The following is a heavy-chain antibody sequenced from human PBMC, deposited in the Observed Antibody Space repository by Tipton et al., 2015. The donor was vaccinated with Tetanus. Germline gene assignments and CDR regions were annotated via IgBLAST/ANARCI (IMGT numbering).Heavy chain of an antibody. CDR1: GGSISSSSYY. D-gene: IGHD6-19*01. CDR2: IYYSGST. J-gene: IGHJ4*02. CDR3: ARLEQWLVGY. V-gene: IGHV4-39*01. Sequence: TLSLTCTVSGGSISSSSYYWGLIRQPPGKGLEWIGSIYYSGSTYYNPSLKSRVTISVDTSKNQFSLKLSSVTAADTAVYYCARLEQWLVGYWGQGTLVTVSS.